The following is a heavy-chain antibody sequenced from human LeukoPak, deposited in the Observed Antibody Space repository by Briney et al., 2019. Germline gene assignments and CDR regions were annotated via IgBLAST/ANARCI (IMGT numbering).Heavy chain of an antibody. J-gene: IGHJ4*02. D-gene: IGHD3-10*01. CDR2: IYYSGSS. CDR3: ARGGDYYGSGRPFDY. CDR1: GGSISSSSYY. Sequence: SGTLSLTCTVSGGSISSSSYYWGWIRQPPGKGLEWIGSIYYSGSSNYNPSLKSRVTISVDTSKNQFSLKLSSVTAADTAVYYCARGGDYYGSGRPFDYWGQGTLVTVSS. V-gene: IGHV4-39*07.